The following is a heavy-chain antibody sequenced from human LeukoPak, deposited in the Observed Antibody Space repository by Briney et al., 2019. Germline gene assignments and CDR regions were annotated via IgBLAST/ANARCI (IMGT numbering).Heavy chain of an antibody. CDR3: ARKAQLWFGQYYYYMDV. CDR2: ISSSSSYI. Sequence: GGSLRLSCAASGFTFSSYSMNWVRQAPGKGLEWVSSISSSSSYIYYADSVKGRFTISRDNAKNSLYLQMNSLRAEDTAVYYCARKAQLWFGQYYYYMDVWGKGTTVTVSS. CDR1: GFTFSSYS. V-gene: IGHV3-21*01. J-gene: IGHJ6*03. D-gene: IGHD3-10*01.